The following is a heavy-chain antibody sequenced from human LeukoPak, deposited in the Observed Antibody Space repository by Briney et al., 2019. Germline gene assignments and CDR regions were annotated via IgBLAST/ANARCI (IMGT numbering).Heavy chain of an antibody. D-gene: IGHD2-15*01. J-gene: IGHJ4*02. CDR1: GGSISSGGYY. CDR2: IYNSGT. Sequence: PSETLSLTCTVSGGSISSGGYYWSWIRQHPGKGLERIGYIYNSGTYYNPSLKSRVTISVDTSKNQFSLKLSSVTAADTAVYYCARARGDLGYCSGGSCYDYYFDYWGQGTLVTVSS. V-gene: IGHV4-31*03. CDR3: ARARGDLGYCSGGSCYDYYFDY.